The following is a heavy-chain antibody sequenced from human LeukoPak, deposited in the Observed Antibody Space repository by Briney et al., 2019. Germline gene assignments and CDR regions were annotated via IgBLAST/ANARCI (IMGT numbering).Heavy chain of an antibody. Sequence: SETLSLTCTVSGGSISSTNYYWGWIRQPPGKGLEWIGSIYYSGSTYYNPSLKSRVAISVDTSKNQFSLKLRSVTAADTAVYYCARQGTVTTYYYYYYGMDVWGQGTTVTVSS. D-gene: IGHD4-17*01. V-gene: IGHV4-39*01. CDR3: ARQGTVTTYYYYYYGMDV. CDR2: IYYSGST. J-gene: IGHJ6*02. CDR1: GGSISSTNYY.